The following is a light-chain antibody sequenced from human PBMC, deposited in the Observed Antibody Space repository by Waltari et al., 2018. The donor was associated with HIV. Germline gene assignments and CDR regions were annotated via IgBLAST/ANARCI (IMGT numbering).Light chain of an antibody. CDR3: QQYYSTPPT. CDR2: WAA. Sequence: DIVMTQSPHSLALSLGERATINCKSSQNIFYSSKNANYLAWDQQKPGQSPKLLSYWAASRASGVPDRFSGSGSRTDFTLSISSLQSEDVAVYFCQQYYSTPPTFGQGTRVEIK. CDR1: QNIFYSSKNANY. J-gene: IGKJ1*01. V-gene: IGKV4-1*01.